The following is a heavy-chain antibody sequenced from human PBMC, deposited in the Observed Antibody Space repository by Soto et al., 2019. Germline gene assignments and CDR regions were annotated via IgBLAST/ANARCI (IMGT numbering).Heavy chain of an antibody. V-gene: IGHV1-3*01. CDR1: EYTFTSYA. J-gene: IGHJ4*02. Sequence: ASVKVSCTASEYTFTSYARHWVRQAPGQRLEWMGWINAGNGNTKYSQKFQGRVTITRDTSASTAYMELSSLRSEDTAVYYCARSIVVVTAADYWGQGTLVTVSS. D-gene: IGHD2-21*02. CDR3: ARSIVVVTAADY. CDR2: INAGNGNT.